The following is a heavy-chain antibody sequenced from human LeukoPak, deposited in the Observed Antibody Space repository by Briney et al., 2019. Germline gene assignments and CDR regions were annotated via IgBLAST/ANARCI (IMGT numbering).Heavy chain of an antibody. CDR3: ARDNGGWFDS. V-gene: IGHV3-7*03. Sequence: QPGGSLRLSCVASEFIFSDYWMSWVRQAPGKGLEWVANIKQGGREEKYVGSVKGRFAISRDDAKSTLYLQMDSLSGDDMAVYYCARDNGGWFDSWGRGTLVTVSS. D-gene: IGHD3-10*01. CDR1: EFIFSDYW. CDR2: IKQGGREE. J-gene: IGHJ5*01.